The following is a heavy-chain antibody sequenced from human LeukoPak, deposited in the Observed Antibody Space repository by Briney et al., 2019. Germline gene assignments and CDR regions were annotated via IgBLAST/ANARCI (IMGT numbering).Heavy chain of an antibody. V-gene: IGHV4-38-2*02. Sequence: SETLSLTCTVSGYSISSGYYWGWIRPPPGKGLEWIGSIYHSGSTYYNPSLKSRDTISVDTSKNQFSLKLSSVTAADTAVYYCARATLTYDILTGSYYYYYMDVWGKGTTVTVSS. CDR3: ARATLTYDILTGSYYYYYMDV. D-gene: IGHD3-9*01. CDR1: GYSISSGYY. J-gene: IGHJ6*03. CDR2: IYHSGST.